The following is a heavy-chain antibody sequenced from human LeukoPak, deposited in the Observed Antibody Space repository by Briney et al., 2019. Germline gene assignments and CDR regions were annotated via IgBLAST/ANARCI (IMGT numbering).Heavy chain of an antibody. CDR3: ARQLYSGWRGGWFDP. CDR2: IYYSGST. J-gene: IGHJ5*02. CDR1: GGSISSSSYY. D-gene: IGHD6-19*01. V-gene: IGHV4-39*01. Sequence: PSETLSLTCTVSGGSISSSSYYWGWIRQPPGKGLEWIGSIYYSGSTYYNPSLKSRVTISVDTSKNQFSLKLSSVTAADTAVYYCARQLYSGWRGGWFDPWGQGTLVTVSS.